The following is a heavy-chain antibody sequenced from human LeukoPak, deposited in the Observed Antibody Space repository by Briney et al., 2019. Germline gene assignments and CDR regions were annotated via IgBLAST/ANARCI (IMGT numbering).Heavy chain of an antibody. V-gene: IGHV3-23*01. Sequence: GGSLRLSCAASGFTFSSYAMSWVRQAPGKGLEWVSAISGSGGSTYYADSVKGRFTISRDNSKNTLYLQMNSLRAEDTAVYYCARSTTGVLAFDIWGQGTMVTVSS. CDR1: GFTFSSYA. J-gene: IGHJ3*02. CDR2: ISGSGGST. CDR3: ARSTTGVLAFDI. D-gene: IGHD4-23*01.